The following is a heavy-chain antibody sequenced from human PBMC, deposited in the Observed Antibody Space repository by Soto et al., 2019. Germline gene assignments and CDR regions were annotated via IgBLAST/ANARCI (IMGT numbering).Heavy chain of an antibody. J-gene: IGHJ2*01. D-gene: IGHD2-8*01. V-gene: IGHV1-3*01. CDR1: GYTFTPYA. CDR3: ARGLYAWSHWYCDL. CDR2: INAGNGNT. Sequence: QVQLVQSGAEVKKPGASVKVSCKASGYTFTPYAMHWVRQAPGQRLEWMGWINAGNGNTKYSQKLQGRVTITRDTPASTANMELSSLRSEDTAVYYCARGLYAWSHWYCDLWGRGTLVAVAS.